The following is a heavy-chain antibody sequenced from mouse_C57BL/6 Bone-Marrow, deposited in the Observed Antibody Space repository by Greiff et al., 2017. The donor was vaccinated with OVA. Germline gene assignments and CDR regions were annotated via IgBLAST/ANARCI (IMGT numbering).Heavy chain of an antibody. CDR3: ARYTTVAHWYFDV. CDR2: ISYSGST. V-gene: IGHV3-8*01. Sequence: EVQGVESGPGLAKPSQTLSLTCSVTGYSITSDYWNWIRKFPGHKLEYMGYISYSGSTYYNPSLKSRISITRDTSKNQYYLQLNSVTTEDTATYYCARYTTVAHWYFDVWGTGTTVTVSS. J-gene: IGHJ1*03. CDR1: GYSITSDY. D-gene: IGHD1-1*01.